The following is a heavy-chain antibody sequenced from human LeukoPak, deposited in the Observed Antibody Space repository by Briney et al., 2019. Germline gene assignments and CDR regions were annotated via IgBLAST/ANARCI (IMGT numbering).Heavy chain of an antibody. CDR3: AREAGDYWSGYPPEYNWFDP. J-gene: IGHJ5*02. CDR1: GFTFSSYW. V-gene: IGHV3-7*01. CDR2: IKQDGSEK. D-gene: IGHD3-3*01. Sequence: GGSLRLSCAASGFTFSSYWMSWVRQAPGKGREWVANIKQDGSEKYYVDSVKGRFTISRDNAKNSLYLQMNSLRAEDRAVYYCAREAGDYWSGYPPEYNWFDPWGQGTLVTVSS.